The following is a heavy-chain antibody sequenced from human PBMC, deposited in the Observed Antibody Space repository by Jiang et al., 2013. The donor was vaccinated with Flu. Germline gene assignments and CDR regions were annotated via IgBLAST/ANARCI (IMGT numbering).Heavy chain of an antibody. CDR2: IKNKIDGETT. CDR3: TTSRVGY. V-gene: IGHV3-15*01. Sequence: RLSCAASGFIFTDAWMSWVRQAPGKGLEWVGRIKNKIDGETTGYTAPVKGRFTISRDDSKNTLYLQMNSLKTEDTAVYYCTTSRVGYWGQGTLVTVSS. D-gene: IGHD2-2*01. J-gene: IGHJ4*02. CDR1: GFIFTDAW.